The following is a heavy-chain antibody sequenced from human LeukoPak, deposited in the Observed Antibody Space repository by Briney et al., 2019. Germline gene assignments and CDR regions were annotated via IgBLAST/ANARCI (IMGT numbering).Heavy chain of an antibody. CDR2: IYYSGST. J-gene: IGHJ5*02. CDR3: ARDVPSYCSSTSCFENWFDP. V-gene: IGHV4-31*03. CDR1: GGSISSGGYY. Sequence: SQTLSLTCTVSGGSISSGGYYWSWIRQHPGKGLEWIGYIYYSGSTYYNPSLKSRVTISVDRSKNQFSLKLSSVTAADTAVYYCARDVPSYCSSTSCFENWFDPWGQGTLVTVSS. D-gene: IGHD2-2*01.